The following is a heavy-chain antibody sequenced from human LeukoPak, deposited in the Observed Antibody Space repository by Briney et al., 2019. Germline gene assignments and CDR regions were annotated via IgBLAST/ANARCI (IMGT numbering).Heavy chain of an antibody. CDR2: INSGGST. CDR1: GFTVSSNY. CDR3: ARADYSSGWSYYFDY. V-gene: IGHV3-66*01. Sequence: GGSLRLSCAASGFTVSSNYMSWVRQAPGKGLEWVSVINSGGSTYYADSVKGRFTISRDNSKSTLYLQMNSLRAEDTAVYYCARADYSSGWSYYFDYWGQGTLVTVSS. J-gene: IGHJ4*02. D-gene: IGHD6-19*01.